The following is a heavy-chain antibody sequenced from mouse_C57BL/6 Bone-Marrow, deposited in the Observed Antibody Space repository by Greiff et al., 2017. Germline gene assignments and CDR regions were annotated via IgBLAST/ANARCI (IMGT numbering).Heavy chain of an antibody. CDR1: GFYIKNTY. Sequence: VQLKQSVAELVRPGASVKLSCTASGFYIKNTYMHWVKQRPEQGLEWIGRIDPANGNTKYAPKFQGKATITADTSSNTAYLQLRSLPSEDTAIYYCARRGIYDDYDYYCDYWGQGTTLTVSS. CDR2: IDPANGNT. CDR3: ARRGIYDDYDYYCDY. D-gene: IGHD2-4*01. V-gene: IGHV14-3*01. J-gene: IGHJ2*01.